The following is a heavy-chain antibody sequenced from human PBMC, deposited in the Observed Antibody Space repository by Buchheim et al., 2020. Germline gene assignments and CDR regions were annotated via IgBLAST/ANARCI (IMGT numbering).Heavy chain of an antibody. J-gene: IGHJ4*02. D-gene: IGHD2-15*01. CDR2: MNPNSGNT. CDR3: ARGSGRFCSGGDCRDFDY. Sequence: QVQLVQSGAEVKKPGASVKVSCKASGSTFTSYDINWVRQATGQGLEWMGWMNPNSGNTASAQKFQGRVTMTRNTSISTAYMELSSLKSEDTAGYYCARGSGRFCSGGDCRDFDYWGQGTL. CDR1: GSTFTSYD. V-gene: IGHV1-8*01.